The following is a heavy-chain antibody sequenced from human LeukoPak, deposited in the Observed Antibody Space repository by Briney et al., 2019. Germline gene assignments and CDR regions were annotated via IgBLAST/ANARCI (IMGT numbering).Heavy chain of an antibody. D-gene: IGHD3-22*01. CDR3: ARDKHYYDSSNYV. CDR1: GFTFSSYG. V-gene: IGHV3-30*02. Sequence: PGGSLRLSCAASGFTFSSYGMHWVRQAPGKGLEWVAFIRYDGSNKYYADSVRGRFTISRDNAKNSLYLQMNSLRAEDTALYYCARDKHYYDSSNYVWGQGTLVTVSS. J-gene: IGHJ4*02. CDR2: IRYDGSNK.